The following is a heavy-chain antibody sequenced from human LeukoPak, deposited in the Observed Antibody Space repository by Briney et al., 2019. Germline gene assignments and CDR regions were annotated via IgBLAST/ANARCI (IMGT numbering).Heavy chain of an antibody. CDR3: ARYSGSYSGFDY. CDR2: IYYSGST. CDR1: GGSISSYY. J-gene: IGHJ4*02. V-gene: IGHV4-59*08. D-gene: IGHD1-26*01. Sequence: PSETLSLTCTVSGGSISSYYWSWIRQPPGKGLEWIGYIYYSGSTNYNPSLKSRVNISVDTSKNQFSLKLRSVTAADTAVYYCARYSGSYSGFDYWGQGTLVTVSS.